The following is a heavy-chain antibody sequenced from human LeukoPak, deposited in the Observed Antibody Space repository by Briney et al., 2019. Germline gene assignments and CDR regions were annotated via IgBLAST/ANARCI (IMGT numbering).Heavy chain of an antibody. CDR2: INPSGGST. D-gene: IGHD1-26*01. Sequence: ASVKVSCKASGYTFPSYFMHWVRQAPGQGLEWMGIINPSGGSTSYAQKFQGRVTMTRDTSTSTVYMELSSLRSEDTAVYYCAREGAHELNWFDPWGQGTLVTVSS. CDR3: AREGAHELNWFDP. CDR1: GYTFPSYF. J-gene: IGHJ5*02. V-gene: IGHV1-46*01.